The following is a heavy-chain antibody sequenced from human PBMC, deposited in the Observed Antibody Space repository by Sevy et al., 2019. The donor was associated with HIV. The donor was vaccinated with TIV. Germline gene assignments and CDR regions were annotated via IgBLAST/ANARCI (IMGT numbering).Heavy chain of an antibody. D-gene: IGHD3-22*01. V-gene: IGHV3-30*02. Sequence: GGSLRLSCAASGFTFSSYGMHWVRRAPGKGLEWVAFPRYDGSNKDYADSVKGRFTISRDNSKNTLYLQMNSLRAEDTAVFYSAKGSKATDSAFDIWGQGTMVTVSS. CDR2: PRYDGSNK. CDR3: AKGSKATDSAFDI. CDR1: GFTFSSYG. J-gene: IGHJ3*02.